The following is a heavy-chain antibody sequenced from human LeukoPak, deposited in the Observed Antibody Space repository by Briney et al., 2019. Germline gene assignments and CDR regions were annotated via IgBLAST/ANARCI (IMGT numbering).Heavy chain of an antibody. V-gene: IGHV3-48*01. Sequence: SGGSLRLSCAASGFTFSSYSMNWVRQAPGEGLGWGLYISSSSSTIYYADSVKGRFTISRDNAKNSLYLQMNSLRAEDTAVYYCARDRRGYCTNGVCEGAFDYWGQGTLVTVSS. J-gene: IGHJ4*02. CDR2: ISSSSSTI. CDR3: ARDRRGYCTNGVCEGAFDY. CDR1: GFTFSSYS. D-gene: IGHD2-8*01.